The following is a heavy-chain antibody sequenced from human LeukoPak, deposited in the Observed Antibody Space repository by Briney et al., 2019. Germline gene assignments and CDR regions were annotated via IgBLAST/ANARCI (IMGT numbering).Heavy chain of an antibody. J-gene: IGHJ4*02. CDR2: ISYDGSNK. Sequence: PGGSLRLSCAASGDTFSSYAMHRVRQAPGKGLEWVAVISYDGSNKYYADSVKGRFTISRDNSKNTLYLQMNSLRAEDTAVYYCARDGENYDSSGYYYSSFDYWGQGTLVTVSS. CDR3: ARDGENYDSSGYYYSSFDY. CDR1: GDTFSSYA. D-gene: IGHD3-22*01. V-gene: IGHV3-30-3*01.